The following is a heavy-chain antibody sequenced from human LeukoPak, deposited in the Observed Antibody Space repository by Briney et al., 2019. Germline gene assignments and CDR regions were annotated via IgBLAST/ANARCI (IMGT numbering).Heavy chain of an antibody. CDR1: GGSISSSSFF. Sequence: SETLSLTCTVSGGSISSSSFFWGWLRQSPGTGLEWIGSIYYRGSTYYNPSLKSRVTISVDTSKNQVSLKLSSVTAADTAVYYCARHGRVRLGDWFDPRGQGTLVTVSS. J-gene: IGHJ5*02. CDR3: ARHGRVRLGDWFDP. D-gene: IGHD1-26*01. V-gene: IGHV4-39*01. CDR2: IYYRGST.